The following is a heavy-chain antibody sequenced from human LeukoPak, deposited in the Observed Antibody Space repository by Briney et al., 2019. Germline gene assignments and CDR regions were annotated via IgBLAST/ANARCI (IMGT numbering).Heavy chain of an antibody. J-gene: IGHJ4*02. CDR2: IYYSGST. CDR1: GDSTSSDRYY. D-gene: IGHD6-6*01. V-gene: IGHV4-39*07. Sequence: SETLSLTCTVSGDSTSSDRYYGGWVRQPPGKGLEWIGNIYYSGSTYYNPSLKSRVTISIDTSKNQFSLKLSSVTAADTAVYYCARLSIAALSSPDYWGQGTLVTVSS. CDR3: ARLSIAALSSPDY.